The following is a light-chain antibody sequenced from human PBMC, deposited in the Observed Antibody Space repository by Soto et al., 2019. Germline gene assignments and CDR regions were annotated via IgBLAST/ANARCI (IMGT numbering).Light chain of an antibody. CDR1: SSDIGAHYD. CDR3: QSYDNSLSVYV. V-gene: IGLV1-40*01. Sequence: QSVLTQPPSVSGAPGQRVTISCTGSSSDIGAHYDVHWYQQLPGTAPKLLIYGNSNRPSGVPDRFSGSKSGTSASLAITGLQAEDDADYYCQSYDNSLSVYVFGTGTKVTVL. CDR2: GNS. J-gene: IGLJ1*01.